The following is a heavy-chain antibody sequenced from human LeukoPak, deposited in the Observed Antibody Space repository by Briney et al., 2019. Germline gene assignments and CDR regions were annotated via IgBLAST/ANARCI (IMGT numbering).Heavy chain of an antibody. D-gene: IGHD1-26*01. Sequence: SETLSLTCTVSGGSVTSGTYYGSWIRQPPGKGLEWIGYISYNGRTNYSPSLKSRVTISVDTSKNQFSLKLTSVTAADTAVYYCAGVSSGTYYFNFWGQGTLVTVSS. J-gene: IGHJ4*02. V-gene: IGHV4-61*01. CDR1: GGSVTSGTYY. CDR3: AGVSSGTYYFNF. CDR2: ISYNGRT.